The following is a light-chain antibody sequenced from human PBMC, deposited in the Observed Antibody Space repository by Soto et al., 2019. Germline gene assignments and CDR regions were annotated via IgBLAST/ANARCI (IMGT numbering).Light chain of an antibody. Sequence: QSVLTQPPSVSAAPGQTVTISCSGSSSNIGNNDVSWYQQLPGTAPKVLIYDNNKRPSGIPDRISGSKSGTSATLGITGLQTGDEADYYCGTWDTNSYVFGTGTKLTVL. CDR3: GTWDTNSYV. CDR2: DNN. CDR1: SSNIGNND. J-gene: IGLJ1*01. V-gene: IGLV1-51*01.